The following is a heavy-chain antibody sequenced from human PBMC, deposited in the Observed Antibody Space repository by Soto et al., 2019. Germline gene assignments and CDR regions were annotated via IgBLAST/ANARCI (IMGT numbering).Heavy chain of an antibody. CDR2: IYYSGST. V-gene: IGHV4-31*03. J-gene: IGHJ4*02. D-gene: IGHD3-22*01. CDR3: ARFYDSSGYFDY. CDR1: GGSISSGGYY. Sequence: QVQLQESGPGLVKPSQTLSLTCTVSGGSISSGGYYWSWIRQHPGKGLEWIGYIYYSGSTYYNPSLKSRFTISVDTSKNQFSLKLSSVTAADTAVYYCARFYDSSGYFDYWGQGTLVTVSS.